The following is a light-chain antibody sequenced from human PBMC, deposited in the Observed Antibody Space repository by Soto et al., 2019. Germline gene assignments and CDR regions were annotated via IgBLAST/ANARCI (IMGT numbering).Light chain of an antibody. CDR1: QSISIW. CDR2: KAS. V-gene: IGKV1-5*03. J-gene: IGKJ2*01. Sequence: DIQMTQSPSTLSASVGDRVTITCRASQSISIWMAWYQQKPGKAPKLLIHKASNLESGVPSRFSGSGSGTEFTLTISSLQPDDFATYYCQQYNSAYTFGQGTKLEIK. CDR3: QQYNSAYT.